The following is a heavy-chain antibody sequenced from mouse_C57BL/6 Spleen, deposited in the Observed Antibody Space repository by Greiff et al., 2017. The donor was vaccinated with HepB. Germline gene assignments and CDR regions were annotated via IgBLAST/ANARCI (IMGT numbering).Heavy chain of an antibody. CDR3: ARNADYYAMDY. J-gene: IGHJ4*01. CDR1: GYAFSSYW. Sequence: VQLVESGAELVKPGASVKISCKASGYAFSSYWMNWVKQRPGKGLEWIGQIYPGDGDTNYNGKFKGKATLTADKSSSTAYMQLSSLTSEDSAVYFCARNADYYAMDYWGQGTSVTVSS. V-gene: IGHV1-80*01. CDR2: IYPGDGDT.